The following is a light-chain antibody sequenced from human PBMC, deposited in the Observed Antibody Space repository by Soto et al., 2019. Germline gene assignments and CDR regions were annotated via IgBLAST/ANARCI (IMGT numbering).Light chain of an antibody. Sequence: QLVLTQSPSASASLGASVKLTCTLSSGHSSYAIAWHQQQPEKGPRYLMRLNSDGSHSKGDGIPDRFSGSSSGAERYLTISSLQSEYEADYYCQTWGTGLYVVFGGGTKLTVL. CDR3: QTWGTGLYVV. V-gene: IGLV4-69*01. CDR1: SGHSSYA. J-gene: IGLJ2*01. CDR2: LNSDGSH.